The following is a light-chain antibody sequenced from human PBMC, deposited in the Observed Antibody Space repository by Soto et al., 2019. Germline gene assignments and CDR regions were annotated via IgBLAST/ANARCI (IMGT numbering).Light chain of an antibody. V-gene: IGKV3-15*01. Sequence: ELVMTQSPATLSVSPGERATLSCRASQSVRSNLAWYQQKPGQAPRLLIYGASTRATGLPARFSGSGAGTEFTLTISSLQSEDFAVYDCQQYNNWPPITFGQGTRLESK. CDR2: GAS. CDR3: QQYNNWPPIT. CDR1: QSVRSN. J-gene: IGKJ5*01.